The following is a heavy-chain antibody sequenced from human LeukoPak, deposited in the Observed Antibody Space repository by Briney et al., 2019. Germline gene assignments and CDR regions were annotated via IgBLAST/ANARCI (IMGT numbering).Heavy chain of an antibody. J-gene: IGHJ4*02. CDR1: EFTFSSYA. Sequence: GGSLRLSCAASEFTFSSYAMNWVRQAPGKGLEWVSGISGSGENTYYADSVKGRFTISRDNSKNTLYLHMSSLRAEDTAVYYCARRRDSGSLQHFDYWGQGTLVTVSS. D-gene: IGHD1-26*01. CDR2: ISGSGENT. CDR3: ARRRDSGSLQHFDY. V-gene: IGHV3-23*01.